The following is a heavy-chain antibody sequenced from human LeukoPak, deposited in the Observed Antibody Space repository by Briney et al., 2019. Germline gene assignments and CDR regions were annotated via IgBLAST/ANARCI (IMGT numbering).Heavy chain of an antibody. CDR1: GFTFSSYS. CDR3: ARGENYYGSGDSPPLDY. Sequence: PGGSLRLSCAASGFTFSSYSMNWVRQAPGKGLEWVSYISSSSSTIYYADSVKGRFTISRDNAKNSLYLQMNSLRAEDTAVYYCARGENYYGSGDSPPLDYWGQGTLVTVSS. V-gene: IGHV3-48*04. D-gene: IGHD3-10*01. CDR2: ISSSSSTI. J-gene: IGHJ4*02.